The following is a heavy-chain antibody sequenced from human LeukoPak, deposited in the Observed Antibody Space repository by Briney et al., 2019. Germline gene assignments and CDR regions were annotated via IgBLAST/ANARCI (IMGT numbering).Heavy chain of an antibody. CDR2: INHSGST. Sequence: SETLSLTCAVYGESFSGYYWSWIRQPPGKGLEWIGEINHSGSTNYNPSLKSRVTISVDTSKNQFSLKLSSVTAADTAVYYCARDRGRFGIDYWGQGTLVTVSS. CDR3: ARDRGRFGIDY. CDR1: GESFSGYY. V-gene: IGHV4-34*01. J-gene: IGHJ4*02. D-gene: IGHD1-26*01.